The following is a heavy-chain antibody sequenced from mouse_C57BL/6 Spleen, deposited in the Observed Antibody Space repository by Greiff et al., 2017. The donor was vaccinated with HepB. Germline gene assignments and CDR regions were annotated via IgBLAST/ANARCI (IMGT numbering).Heavy chain of an antibody. CDR2: INPNNGGT. CDR1: GYTFTDYY. D-gene: IGHD2-4*01. V-gene: IGHV1-26*01. Sequence: EVQLQQSGPELVKPGASVKISCKASGYTFTDYYMNWVKQSHGKSLEWIGDINPNNGGTSYNQKFKGKATLTVDKSSSTAYMELRSLTSEDSAVYYCAREGYDYDWFAYWGQGTLVTVSA. J-gene: IGHJ3*01. CDR3: AREGYDYDWFAY.